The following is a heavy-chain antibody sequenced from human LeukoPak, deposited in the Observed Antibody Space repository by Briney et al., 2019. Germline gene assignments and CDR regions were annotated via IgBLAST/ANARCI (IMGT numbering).Heavy chain of an antibody. J-gene: IGHJ4*02. CDR2: INPNSGGT. Sequence: GASVKVSCKASGYTFTSYGISWVRQAPGQGLEWMGWINPNSGGTNYAQKFQGRVTMTRDTSISTAYMELSRLRSDDTAVYYCARGRYYDSSGYYFDYWGQGTLVTVSS. D-gene: IGHD3-22*01. CDR1: GYTFTSYG. V-gene: IGHV1-2*02. CDR3: ARGRYYDSSGYYFDY.